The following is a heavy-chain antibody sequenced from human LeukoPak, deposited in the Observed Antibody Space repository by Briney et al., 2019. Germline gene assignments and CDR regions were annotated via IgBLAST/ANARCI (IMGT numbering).Heavy chain of an antibody. V-gene: IGHV3-48*02. Sequence: GGSLRLSCAASGFTFSTYGMNWVRQAPGKGPEWVSYISHSSDAIYYLDSVKGRFTISRDNAKNSLYLQMNSLRDEDTAVYYCARASPSGYDYWGQGTLVTVSS. CDR3: ARASPSGYDY. D-gene: IGHD3-22*01. CDR1: GFTFSTYG. J-gene: IGHJ4*02. CDR2: ISHSSDAI.